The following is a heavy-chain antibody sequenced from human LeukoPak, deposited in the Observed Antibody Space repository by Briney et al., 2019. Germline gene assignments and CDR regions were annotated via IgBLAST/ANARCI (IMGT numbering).Heavy chain of an antibody. CDR2: ISSSSSYI. CDR1: GFTFSSYS. Sequence: PGGSLRLSCAASGFTFSSYSMNWVRQAPGKGLEWVSSISSSSSYIYYADSVKGRFTISRDNAKNSLYLQMNSLRAEDTAVYYCTREDQVAVAAPGDYWGQGTLVTVSS. V-gene: IGHV3-21*01. D-gene: IGHD6-19*01. CDR3: TREDQVAVAAPGDY. J-gene: IGHJ4*02.